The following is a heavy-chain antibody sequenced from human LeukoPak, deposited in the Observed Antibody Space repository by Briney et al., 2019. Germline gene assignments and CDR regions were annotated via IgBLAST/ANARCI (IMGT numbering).Heavy chain of an antibody. CDR2: IRYDGGIK. Sequence: GESLRLSCAVSGFTFSIYDMHWVRQAPGKGLEWVAFIRYDGGIKYYADSVKGRFTISKDNSENAVSLQMNSLRPEDTAVYYCTKLAAASPDYWGQGTLVTVSS. CDR3: TKLAAASPDY. V-gene: IGHV3-30*02. J-gene: IGHJ4*02. CDR1: GFTFSIYD. D-gene: IGHD6-13*01.